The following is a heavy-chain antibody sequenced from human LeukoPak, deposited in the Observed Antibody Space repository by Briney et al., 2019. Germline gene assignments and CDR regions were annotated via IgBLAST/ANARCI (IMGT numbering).Heavy chain of an antibody. Sequence: GGSLRLSCAASGFTFSRFAMSWVRQAPGTGLDWVSGISGSGNGTYYADSVKGRFTISRDNSKNTLYLHMNSLRAVDTAVYYCARDQDDYNSLPPLFQHWGQGTLVTVSS. J-gene: IGHJ1*01. CDR1: GFTFSRFA. CDR3: ARDQDDYNSLPPLFQH. V-gene: IGHV3-23*01. D-gene: IGHD5-24*01. CDR2: ISGSGNGT.